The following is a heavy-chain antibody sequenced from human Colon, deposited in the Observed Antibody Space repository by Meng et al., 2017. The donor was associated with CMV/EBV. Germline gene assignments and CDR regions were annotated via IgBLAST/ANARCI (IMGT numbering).Heavy chain of an antibody. Sequence: VKVSCKASGYTFTDYHLHWVRQAPGQGLECVGWMSPNSGDTTYTQKFQGRVTLTSDTSITTAYMELSRLKSDDTAVYFCARNWGGGSYYLDYWGQGTLVTVSS. CDR3: ARNWGGGSYYLDY. CDR2: MSPNSGDT. V-gene: IGHV1-2*02. J-gene: IGHJ4*02. CDR1: GYTFTDYH. D-gene: IGHD2-21*01.